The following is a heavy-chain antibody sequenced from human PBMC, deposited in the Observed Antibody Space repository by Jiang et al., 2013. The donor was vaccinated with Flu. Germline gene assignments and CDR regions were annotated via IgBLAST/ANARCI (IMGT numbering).Heavy chain of an antibody. J-gene: IGHJ4*02. CDR3: ARGYGSGTYFVSSSFDS. CDR1: GFIFSTYS. D-gene: IGHD3-10*01. V-gene: IGHV3-21*01. CDR2: ISGGNGNK. Sequence: VQLVESGGGLVKPGGSLRLSCAASGFIFSTYSMNWVRQTPGKGLEWVSSISGGNGNKYYADSVKGRFTISRDNAKNSLYLQMNSLRAEDTAIYYCARGYGSGTYFVSSSFDSWGQGTLVTVSS.